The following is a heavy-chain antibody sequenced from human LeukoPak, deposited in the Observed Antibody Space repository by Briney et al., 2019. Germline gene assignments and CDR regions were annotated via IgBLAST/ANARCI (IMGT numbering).Heavy chain of an antibody. J-gene: IGHJ4*02. CDR3: AKDSVVVPGLVNYFDY. V-gene: IGHV3-23*01. CDR2: ISGSGDST. Sequence: GGSLRLSCATSGFTFSNYGVSWVRQAPGKGLEWVSGISGSGDSTNYAESVKGRFTISRDNSKNTLYLRMNSLRAEDTAVYYCAKDSVVVPGLVNYFDYWGQGTLVTVSS. CDR1: GFTFSNYG. D-gene: IGHD2-2*01.